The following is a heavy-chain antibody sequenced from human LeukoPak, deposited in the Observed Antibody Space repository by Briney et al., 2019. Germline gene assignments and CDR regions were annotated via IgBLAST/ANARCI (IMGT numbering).Heavy chain of an antibody. D-gene: IGHD1-26*01. V-gene: IGHV1-2*02. CDR3: ARARASAHFDS. CDR1: GYTFTADY. CDR2: FNPNSGDS. Sequence: GASVKVSCKSSGYTFTADYIHWMRQAPGQGLEWMGWFNPNSGDSNFAQKFQGRVTMTRDTSTSTAYVELSRLRSDDTAVYYCARARASAHFDSWGQGNLVTVSS. J-gene: IGHJ4*02.